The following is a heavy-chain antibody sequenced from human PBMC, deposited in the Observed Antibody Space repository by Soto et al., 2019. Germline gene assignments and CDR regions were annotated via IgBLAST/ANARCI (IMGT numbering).Heavy chain of an antibody. CDR1: GYTFTSYD. V-gene: IGHV1-8*01. J-gene: IGHJ5*02. CDR2: VNPNSGNT. Sequence: GASVKVSCKASGYTFTSYDINWVRQATGQGLEWMGWVNPNSGNTGYAQKFQGRVTMTRNTSINTAYMELSSLRSEDTAVYYCAKDSVRDDFWSGYPNWFDPWGQGTLVTVSS. CDR3: AKDSVRDDFWSGYPNWFDP. D-gene: IGHD3-3*01.